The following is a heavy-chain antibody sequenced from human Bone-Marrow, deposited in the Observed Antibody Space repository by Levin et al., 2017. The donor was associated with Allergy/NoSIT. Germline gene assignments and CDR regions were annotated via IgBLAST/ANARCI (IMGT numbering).Heavy chain of an antibody. V-gene: IGHV1-8*02. CDR1: GYTFSDYY. CDR3: ARGLETPPPSSQRVQLMEWLLSEEEMDV. D-gene: IGHD3-3*01. Sequence: GASVKVSCTISGYTFSDYYIHWVRQAPGQGLEWMGLMSPNSGNTGYAQKFQGRVLMTRNTSINTAYLELSGLRSEDTAVYFCARGLETPPPSSQRVQLMEWLLSEEEMDVWGQGTTVTVPS. J-gene: IGHJ6*02. CDR2: MSPNSGNT.